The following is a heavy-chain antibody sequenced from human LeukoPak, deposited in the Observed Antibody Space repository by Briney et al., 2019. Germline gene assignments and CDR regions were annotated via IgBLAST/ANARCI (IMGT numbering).Heavy chain of an antibody. Sequence: GGSLRLSCAASGFTFSSYSMNWVRQAPGKGLEWASSISSSSYIYYADSVKGRLTISRDNAKNSLYLQMNSLRAEDTAVYYCAREDCSSTSCSFDYWGQGTLVTVSS. CDR1: GFTFSSYS. D-gene: IGHD2-2*01. CDR2: ISSSSYI. V-gene: IGHV3-21*01. CDR3: AREDCSSTSCSFDY. J-gene: IGHJ4*02.